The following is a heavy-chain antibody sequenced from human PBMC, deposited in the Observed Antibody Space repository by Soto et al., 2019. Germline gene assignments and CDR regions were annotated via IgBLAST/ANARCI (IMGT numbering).Heavy chain of an antibody. Sequence: QVQLQESGPGLVKPSETLSLTCTVSGGSVSSGSYSWSWIRQPPGKGLEWIGYIYNSGGTNYNPSPKSRVTLSVDTSRNQFSLKLSSVPAADTAVYYCARVGVRLGRLAARPQADPYYYAMDVWGQGTTVTVSS. CDR1: GGSVSSGSYS. D-gene: IGHD6-6*01. CDR3: ARVGVRLGRLAARPQADPYYYAMDV. J-gene: IGHJ6*02. V-gene: IGHV4-61*01. CDR2: IYNSGGT.